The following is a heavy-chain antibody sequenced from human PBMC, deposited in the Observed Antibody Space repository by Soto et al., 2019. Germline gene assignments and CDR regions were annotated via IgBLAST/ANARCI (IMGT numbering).Heavy chain of an antibody. CDR3: ASVEWELPGEH. V-gene: IGHV3-7*05. CDR2: IKQDGSEK. CDR1: GFTFSSYW. D-gene: IGHD1-26*01. J-gene: IGHJ1*01. Sequence: EVQLVESGGGLVQPGGSLRLSCAASGFTFSSYWMSWVRQAPGKGLEWVANIKQDGSEKYYVDSVKGRFTISRDNAKNSLYLKMNRLGAEDTAVYYCASVEWELPGEHWGQGTLVTVSS.